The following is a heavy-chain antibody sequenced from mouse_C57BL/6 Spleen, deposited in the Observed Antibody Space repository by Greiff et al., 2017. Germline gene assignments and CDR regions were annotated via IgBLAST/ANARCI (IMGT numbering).Heavy chain of an antibody. CDR2: IDPSDSYT. CDR1: GYTFTSYW. CDR3: ARGGDDYDVAWFAY. V-gene: IGHV1-69*01. Sequence: VQLQQPGAELVMPGASVKLSCKASGYTFTSYWMHWVKQRPGQGLEWIGEIDPSDSYTNYNQKFKGKSTLTVDKSSSTAYMQLSSLTSEDSAVYYCARGGDDYDVAWFAYWGQGTLVTVSA. D-gene: IGHD2-4*01. J-gene: IGHJ3*01.